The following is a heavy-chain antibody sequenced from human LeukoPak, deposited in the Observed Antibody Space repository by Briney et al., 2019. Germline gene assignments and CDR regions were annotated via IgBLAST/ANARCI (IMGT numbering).Heavy chain of an antibody. CDR1: GVTFSSYG. CDR3: SSDREPSRILLGADY. Sequence: GGSLRLSSAASGVTFSSYGMHWVRQAPRKGLEWVAVTSYDGSNKYYVDSVKGRFTISRDNSKNTLYLQMNSLRAEDTAVYYCSSDREPSRILLGADYGGQGTLVIVSA. D-gene: IGHD2-8*01. J-gene: IGHJ4*02. V-gene: IGHV3-30*03. CDR2: TSYDGSNK.